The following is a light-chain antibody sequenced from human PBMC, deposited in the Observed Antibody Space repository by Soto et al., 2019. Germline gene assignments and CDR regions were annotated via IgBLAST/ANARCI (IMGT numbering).Light chain of an antibody. Sequence: EIVMTQSSATLSVSPGERATLSCRASQSVSSNLAWYQQKPGQAPRLLIYGAYTKATGIPARFSGSGSGTEFTLTISSLQAEDFAVYYCQQYRNWPRTFGQGTKVDI. V-gene: IGKV3-15*01. J-gene: IGKJ1*01. CDR1: QSVSSN. CDR3: QQYRNWPRT. CDR2: GAY.